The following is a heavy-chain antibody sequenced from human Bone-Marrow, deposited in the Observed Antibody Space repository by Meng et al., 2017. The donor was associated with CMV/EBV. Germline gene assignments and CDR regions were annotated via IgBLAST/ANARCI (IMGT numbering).Heavy chain of an antibody. CDR2: IIPILGIA. V-gene: IGHV1-69*10. D-gene: IGHD2-2*01. CDR3: VWYIVVVPPNGMDV. J-gene: IGHJ6*02. CDR1: GYTFTGYY. Sequence: SVKVSCKASGYTFTGYYMHWVRQAPGQGLEWMGWIIPILGIANYAQKFQGRVTITADKSTSTAYMELSSLRSEDTAVYYCVWYIVVVPPNGMDVWGQGTTVTFYS.